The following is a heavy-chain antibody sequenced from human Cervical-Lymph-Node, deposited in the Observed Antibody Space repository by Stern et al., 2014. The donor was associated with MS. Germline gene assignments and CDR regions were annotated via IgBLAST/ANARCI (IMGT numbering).Heavy chain of an antibody. Sequence: EMQLVESGGGLVKPGGALRLSCAASGFTFSSYSMNWVRQAPGKGLEWVASISSGRSYIYYADSLKGRFTISRDNAKNSLYLQMNSLRAEDTAVYYCARGRGGNYRYYFDYWGQGTLVTVSS. D-gene: IGHD4-23*01. V-gene: IGHV3-21*01. CDR2: ISSGRSYI. CDR1: GFTFSSYS. CDR3: ARGRGGNYRYYFDY. J-gene: IGHJ4*02.